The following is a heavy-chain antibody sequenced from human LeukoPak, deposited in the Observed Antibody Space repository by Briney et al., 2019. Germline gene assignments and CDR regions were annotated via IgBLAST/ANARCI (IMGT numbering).Heavy chain of an antibody. CDR2: IYYSGST. V-gene: IGHV4-39*01. CDR3: ARHLVDNVSGRPYYSDY. Sequence: PSETLSLTCSVSGGSISSSIYYWGWIRQPPGKGLEWIGSIYYSGSTYYNPSLKSRVTISVDTSKNQFSLKLSSVTAADTAVYYCARHLVDNVSGRPYYSDYWGQGTLVTVSS. CDR1: GGSISSSIYY. D-gene: IGHD3-10*01. J-gene: IGHJ4*02.